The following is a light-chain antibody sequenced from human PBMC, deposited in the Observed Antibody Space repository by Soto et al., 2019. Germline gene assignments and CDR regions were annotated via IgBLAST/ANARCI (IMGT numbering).Light chain of an antibody. Sequence: DIEVTQSPSFLSASVGDRVIITCRASQGISSYLALYQQKPGKAPKLLIYAASTLQSGVPSRFSGSGSGTEYALTINRLQPEDLATYYSQHRGFTFGPGTQVDSK. CDR3: QHRGFT. V-gene: IGKV1-9*01. J-gene: IGKJ3*01. CDR1: QGISSY. CDR2: AAS.